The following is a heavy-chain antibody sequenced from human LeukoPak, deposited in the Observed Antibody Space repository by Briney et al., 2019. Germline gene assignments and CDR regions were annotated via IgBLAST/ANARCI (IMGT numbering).Heavy chain of an antibody. CDR2: IIPIFGTA. CDR3: ARGYYGSGSYPSDWFDP. CDR1: GGTFSSYA. Sequence: ASVKVSCKASGGTFSSYAISWVRQAPGQGLEGMGGIIPIFGTANYAQKFQGRVTITTAESTSTAYMELSSLRSEDTAVYYCARGYYGSGSYPSDWFDPWGQGTLVTVSS. D-gene: IGHD3-10*01. V-gene: IGHV1-69*05. J-gene: IGHJ5*02.